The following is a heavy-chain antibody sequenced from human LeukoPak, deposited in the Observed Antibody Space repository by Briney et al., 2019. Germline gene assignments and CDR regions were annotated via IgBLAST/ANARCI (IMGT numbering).Heavy chain of an antibody. CDR3: ARDSSGWFDWFDP. D-gene: IGHD6-19*01. CDR2: IYHSGST. V-gene: IGHV4-38-2*02. Sequence: SQTLSLTCTVSGGSISSGYYWGWIRQPPGKGLERIGSIYHSGSTYYNPSLKSRVTISVDTSKNQFSLKLSSVTAADTAVYYCARDSSGWFDWFDPWGQGTLVTVSS. J-gene: IGHJ5*02. CDR1: GGSISSGYY.